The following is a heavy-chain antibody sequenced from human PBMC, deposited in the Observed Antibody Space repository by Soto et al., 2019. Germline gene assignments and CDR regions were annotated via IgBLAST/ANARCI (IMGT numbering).Heavy chain of an antibody. D-gene: IGHD3-10*01. J-gene: IGHJ5*02. V-gene: IGHV1-8*01. CDR2: MNPNSGNT. CDR1: GYTFTSYD. Sequence: ASVKVSCKASGYTFTSYDINWVRQATGQGLEWMGWMNPNSGNTGYAQKFQGRVTMTRNTSISTAYMELSSLRSEDTAVYYCARGRVDRGVITPYNWFDPWGQGTLVTVSS. CDR3: ARGRVDRGVITPYNWFDP.